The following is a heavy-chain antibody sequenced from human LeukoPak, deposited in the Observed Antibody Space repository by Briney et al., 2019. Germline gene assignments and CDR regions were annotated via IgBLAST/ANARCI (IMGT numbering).Heavy chain of an antibody. V-gene: IGHV3-20*04. D-gene: IGHD4-11*01. CDR2: INWNGGST. Sequence: GGSLRLSCAASGFTLDDYGMTWVRQTPGKGLEWVSGINWNGGSTGYADSVKGRFTISRDNANNSLYLQMNSLRAEDTALYYCAKVASNYDFDYWGQGTLVTVSS. CDR1: GFTLDDYG. CDR3: AKVASNYDFDY. J-gene: IGHJ4*02.